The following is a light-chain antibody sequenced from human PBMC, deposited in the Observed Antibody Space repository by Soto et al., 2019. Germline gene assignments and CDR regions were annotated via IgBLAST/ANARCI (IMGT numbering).Light chain of an antibody. V-gene: IGKV1-39*01. CDR3: QQNYMTSWT. J-gene: IGKJ1*01. CDR1: QRISTY. Sequence: DIQMTQSPSSLSASVGDRVTITCRTSQRISTYLTWYQQKPGKAPKLLIYAASSLQSGVPSRFSGSGSGTDFTLTISSLQTEDFATYYCQQNYMTSWTFGQGTKVDIK. CDR2: AAS.